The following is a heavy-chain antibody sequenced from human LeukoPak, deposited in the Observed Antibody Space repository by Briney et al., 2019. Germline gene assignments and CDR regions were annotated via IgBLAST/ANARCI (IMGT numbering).Heavy chain of an antibody. J-gene: IGHJ3*02. D-gene: IGHD1-26*01. CDR1: GFTFSSYS. CDR2: ISSSSSTI. CDR3: ARDGGQWELTRTPNDAFDI. V-gene: IGHV3-48*01. Sequence: GGSLRLSCAASGFTFSSYSMNWVRQAPGKGLEWVSYISSSSSTIYYADSVKGRFTISRDNAKNSLYLQMNSLRAEDTAVYYCARDGGQWELTRTPNDAFDIWGQGTMVTVSS.